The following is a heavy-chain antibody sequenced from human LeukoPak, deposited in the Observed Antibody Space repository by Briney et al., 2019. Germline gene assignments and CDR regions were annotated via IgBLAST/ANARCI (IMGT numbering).Heavy chain of an antibody. CDR3: ARWRGYTGSIDENWFDP. CDR2: INPSGGST. V-gene: IGHV1-46*01. J-gene: IGHJ5*02. Sequence: GASVKVSCKASGYTFTSYYMHWVRQAPGQGLEWMGIINPSGGSTSYAQKFQGRVTMTRDTSTSTAYMEVRSLRSDDTAVYYCARWRGYTGSIDENWFDPWGQGTLVTVSS. CDR1: GYTFTSYY. D-gene: IGHD3-3*01.